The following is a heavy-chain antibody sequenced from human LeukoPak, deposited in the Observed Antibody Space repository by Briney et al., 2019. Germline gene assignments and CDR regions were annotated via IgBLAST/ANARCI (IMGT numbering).Heavy chain of an antibody. CDR3: AKSSAMVRGAQFDY. CDR2: ISGSGGST. J-gene: IGHJ4*02. CDR1: GFTFSSYA. D-gene: IGHD3-10*01. V-gene: IGHV3-23*01. Sequence: GGSLRLSCAASGFTFSSYAMSWVRQAPGKGLEWVSAISGSGGSTYYADSVKGRFTISRDNSKNTLYLQMNSLRAEDTAVYYSAKSSAMVRGAQFDYWGQGTLVTVSS.